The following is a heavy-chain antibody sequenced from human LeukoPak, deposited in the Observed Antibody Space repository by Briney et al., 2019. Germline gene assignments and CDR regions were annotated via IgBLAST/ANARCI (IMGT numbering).Heavy chain of an antibody. J-gene: IGHJ6*02. D-gene: IGHD2-2*01. Sequence: ASVKVSCKASGYTFTGYYVHWVRQAPGQGLEWMGWINPNSGGTNYAQKFQGRVTMTRDTSISTAYMELSRLRSDDTAVYYCARTLGYCSSTSCYDDYYGMDVWGQGTTVTVSS. CDR2: INPNSGGT. CDR3: ARTLGYCSSTSCYDDYYGMDV. CDR1: GYTFTGYY. V-gene: IGHV1-2*02.